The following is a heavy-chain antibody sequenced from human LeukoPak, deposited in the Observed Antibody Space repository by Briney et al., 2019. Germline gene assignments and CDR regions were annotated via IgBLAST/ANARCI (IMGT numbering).Heavy chain of an antibody. CDR3: ANLDGAPGYSSGWYPPEVQYYYYYYMDV. CDR1: GFTFSSYG. V-gene: IGHV3-30*02. D-gene: IGHD6-13*01. Sequence: GGSLRLSCAASGFTFSSYGMHWVRQAPGKGLEWVAFIRYDGSNKYYADSVKGRFTISRDNSKNTLYLQMNSLRAEDTAVYYCANLDGAPGYSSGWYPPEVQYYYYYYMDVWGKGTTVTVSS. J-gene: IGHJ6*03. CDR2: IRYDGSNK.